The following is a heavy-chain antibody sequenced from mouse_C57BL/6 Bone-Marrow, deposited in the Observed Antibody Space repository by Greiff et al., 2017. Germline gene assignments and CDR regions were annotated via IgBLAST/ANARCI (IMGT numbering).Heavy chain of an antibody. J-gene: IGHJ2*01. D-gene: IGHD1-1*01. CDR3: ARRITRNFFDY. CDR1: GYTFTSYG. Sequence: VKLVESGAELARPGASVKLSCKASGYTFTSYGISWVKQRTGQGLEWIGEIYPRSGNTYYNEKFKGKATLTADKSSSTAYMELRSLTSEDSAVYFCARRITRNFFDYWGQGTTLTVSS. CDR2: IYPRSGNT. V-gene: IGHV1-81*01.